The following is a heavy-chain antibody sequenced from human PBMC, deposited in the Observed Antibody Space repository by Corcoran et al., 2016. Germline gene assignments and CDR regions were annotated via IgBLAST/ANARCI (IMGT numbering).Heavy chain of an antibody. CDR2: VNPSDGST. Sequence: QVQLVQSGAEVKKPGASVKVSCKASGDTFTSYYMHWLRQAPGHGLEWMGIVNPSDGSTSYAQKFQGRVTMTWDTSTSTLDMELSSLGSEDTAVYYCARDGSGSSSWYSGRYWGQGTLVTVSS. CDR3: ARDGSGSSSWYSGRY. CDR1: GDTFTSYY. J-gene: IGHJ4*02. D-gene: IGHD6-13*01. V-gene: IGHV1-46*01.